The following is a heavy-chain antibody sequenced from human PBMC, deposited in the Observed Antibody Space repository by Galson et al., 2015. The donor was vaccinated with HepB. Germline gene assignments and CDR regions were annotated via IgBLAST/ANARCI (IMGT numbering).Heavy chain of an antibody. D-gene: IGHD2-2*01. Sequence: SLRLSCAASGFTFSNYSMNWVRQAPGKGLEWVSSISRGSAYMFYGDSFQGRFTISRDNAKNSLILQMNSLRPEDTAVYYCARINIVVAPGDSYYYMDVWGKGTAVTVSS. V-gene: IGHV3-21*01. CDR2: ISRGSAYM. CDR1: GFTFSNYS. J-gene: IGHJ6*03. CDR3: ARINIVVAPGDSYYYMDV.